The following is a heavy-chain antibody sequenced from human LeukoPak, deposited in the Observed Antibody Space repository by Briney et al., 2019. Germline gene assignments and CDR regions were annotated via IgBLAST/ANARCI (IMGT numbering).Heavy chain of an antibody. CDR1: GFTFSSYC. Sequence: GGSLRLSCAASGFTFSSYCMSWVRQAPGKGLEWVSSISSSSSYIYYADSVKGRFTITRDNAKNSLYLQMNSQRAEDTAVYYYAGDRLARGYDPQSNYYYYGMDVWGQGTTVTVSS. CDR2: ISSSSSYI. V-gene: IGHV3-21*01. CDR3: AGDRLARGYDPQSNYYYYGMDV. D-gene: IGHD5-12*01. J-gene: IGHJ6*02.